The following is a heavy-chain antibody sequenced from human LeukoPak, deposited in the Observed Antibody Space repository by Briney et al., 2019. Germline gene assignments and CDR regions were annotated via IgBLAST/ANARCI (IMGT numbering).Heavy chain of an antibody. CDR1: GFTFSSYS. V-gene: IGHV3-21*01. Sequence: GGSLRLSCAASGFTFSSYSMNWVRQAPGKGLEWVSSIGSSSSYIYYADSVKGRFTISRDNAKNSLYLQMNSLRAEDTAVYYCARDRWYDILTGYMNWFDPWGQGTLVTVSS. J-gene: IGHJ5*02. D-gene: IGHD3-9*01. CDR3: ARDRWYDILTGYMNWFDP. CDR2: IGSSSSYI.